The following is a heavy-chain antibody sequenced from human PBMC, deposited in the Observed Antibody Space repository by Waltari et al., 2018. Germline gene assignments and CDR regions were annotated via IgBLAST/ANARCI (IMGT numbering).Heavy chain of an antibody. D-gene: IGHD5-18*01. CDR1: GYSISSGYY. Sequence: QVQLQESGPGLVKPSETLSLTCAVSGYSISSGYYWGWIRQPPGKGLEWIGSIYNSGCTYSNPSLRIRVTISVDTSKNQFSLKRSSVTAADTAVYYCARVDTAMGFDYWGQGTLVTVSS. CDR2: IYNSGCT. J-gene: IGHJ4*02. V-gene: IGHV4-38-2*01. CDR3: ARVDTAMGFDY.